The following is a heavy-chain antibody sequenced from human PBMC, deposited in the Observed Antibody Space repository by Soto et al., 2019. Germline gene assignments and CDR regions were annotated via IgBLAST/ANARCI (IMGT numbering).Heavy chain of an antibody. J-gene: IGHJ6*02. CDR3: AGTLRYFGWLGVDYYYGMDV. V-gene: IGHV6-1*01. CDR1: GESVSSNSAA. Sequence: SQTLSLTCVISGESVSSNSAAWNWIRQSPSRGLEWLGRTYYRSKWYNDYAVSVKSRITINPDTSKNQFSLQLNSVTPEDTAVYYCAGTLRYFGWLGVDYYYGMDVWGQGTTVTVSS. CDR2: TYYRSKWYN. D-gene: IGHD3-9*01.